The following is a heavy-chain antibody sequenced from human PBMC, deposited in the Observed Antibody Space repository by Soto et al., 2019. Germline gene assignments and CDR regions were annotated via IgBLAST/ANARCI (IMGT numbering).Heavy chain of an antibody. V-gene: IGHV3-23*01. CDR2: ISGSGGST. Sequence: AGSLRLSCAASGVTFSSYAMSWVRQAPGKGLEWVSAISGSGGSTYYADSVKGRFTISRDNSKNTLYLQMNSLRAEDTAVYYCAKFPSYYYGSGSYYYYYYGMDVWGQGTTVTVSS. CDR3: AKFPSYYYGSGSYYYYYYGMDV. CDR1: GVTFSSYA. J-gene: IGHJ6*02. D-gene: IGHD3-10*01.